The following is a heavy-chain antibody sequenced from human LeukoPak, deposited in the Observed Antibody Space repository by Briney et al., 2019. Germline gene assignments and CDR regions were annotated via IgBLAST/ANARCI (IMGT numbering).Heavy chain of an antibody. CDR3: ARARRSWGTFDI. J-gene: IGHJ3*02. Sequence: SETLSLTCTVSGGSISSSSYYWGWIRQPPGKGLEWIGSIYYSGSTYYNPSLKSRVTISVDTSKNQFSLKLSSVTAADTAVYYCARARRSWGTFDIWGQGSMVTVSS. V-gene: IGHV4-39*01. CDR1: GGSISSSSYY. D-gene: IGHD7-27*01. CDR2: IYYSGST.